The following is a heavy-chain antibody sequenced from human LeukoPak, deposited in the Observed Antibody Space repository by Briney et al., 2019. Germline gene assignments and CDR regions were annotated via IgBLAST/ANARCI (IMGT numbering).Heavy chain of an antibody. CDR2: INPSGGST. Sequence: ASVKVSCKASGYTFTSYYMHWVRQAPGQGLEWMGIINPSGGSTSYAQKFQGRVTMTRDTSTSTACMELSSLRSEDTAVYYCARGRPNGNFDYWGQGTLVTVSS. J-gene: IGHJ4*02. V-gene: IGHV1-46*01. CDR1: GYTFTSYY. D-gene: IGHD1-1*01. CDR3: ARGRPNGNFDY.